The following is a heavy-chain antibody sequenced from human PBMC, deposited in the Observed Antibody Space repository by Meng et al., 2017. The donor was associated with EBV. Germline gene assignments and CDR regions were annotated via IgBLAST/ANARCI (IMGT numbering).Heavy chain of an antibody. Sequence: QVQVVWAGVLENRPGSPVQGCCKVCGGTFGSDDISWVRQAPGQGFEWLGGIIPIFGTANYEQKFEGRVMITANKSSRTAYMELSSLRSEDTAVYYCARAEIAAAGRLDYWGQGTLVTVSS. CDR1: GGTFGSDD. CDR3: ARAEIAAAGRLDY. D-gene: IGHD6-13*01. CDR2: IIPIFGTA. J-gene: IGHJ4*02. V-gene: IGHV1-69*06.